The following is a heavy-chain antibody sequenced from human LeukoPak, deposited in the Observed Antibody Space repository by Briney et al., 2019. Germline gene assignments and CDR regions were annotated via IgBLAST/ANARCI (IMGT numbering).Heavy chain of an antibody. CDR2: IYSGGST. D-gene: IGHD3-10*01. CDR3: ATAGVTHLYFDY. CDR1: GFTVSSNY. J-gene: IGHJ4*02. V-gene: IGHV3-53*01. Sequence: GGSLRLSCAVSGFTVSSNYMSWVRQAPGKGLEWVSVIYSGGSTYYADSVKGRFTISRDNSKNTLYLQMNSLRAEDTAVYYCATAGVTHLYFDYWGQGTLVTVSS.